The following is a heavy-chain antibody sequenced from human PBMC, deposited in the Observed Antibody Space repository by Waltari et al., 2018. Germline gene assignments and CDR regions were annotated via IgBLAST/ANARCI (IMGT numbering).Heavy chain of an antibody. V-gene: IGHV3-30*04. J-gene: IGHJ4*02. Sequence: QVQLVESGGGVVQPGRSLRVSCAASGFTFRTSPMHWVRLTPGKGLEWVAVISYDGTYKYHADSVKGRFTISRDNFRNNLFLQMNSLRTEDTAVYFCARQHTEGHFDSWGQGTLVTVAS. D-gene: IGHD4-17*01. CDR1: GFTFRTSP. CDR2: ISYDGTYK. CDR3: ARQHTEGHFDS.